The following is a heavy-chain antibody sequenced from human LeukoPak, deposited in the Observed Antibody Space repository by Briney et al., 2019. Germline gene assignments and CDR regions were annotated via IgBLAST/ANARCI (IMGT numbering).Heavy chain of an antibody. D-gene: IGHD6-6*01. V-gene: IGHV1-18*01. CDR3: ARGPSTVATRQDF. J-gene: IGHJ4*02. Sequence: ASVKVSCKPSGYTFTNYGINWVRQAPGQGLEWMGWISADNGYTNYAEKVQGRVTMTTDTSTGTAYMELRSLRSDDSAVYYCARGPSTVATRQDFWGQGTLVTVSS. CDR2: ISADNGYT. CDR1: GYTFTNYG.